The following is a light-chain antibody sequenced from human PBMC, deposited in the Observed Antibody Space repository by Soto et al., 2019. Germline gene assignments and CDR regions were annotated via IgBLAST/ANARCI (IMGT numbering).Light chain of an antibody. Sequence: EIVLTQSPGTLSLSPGERATLSCRASQSVSSSYLAWYQQKPGQAPRLLIYGASSRATGIPDRFSGSGSGTDFTLTISRLEPEYFAVYYCQQYGGTFGPGTKVDIK. CDR3: QQYGGT. CDR2: GAS. J-gene: IGKJ3*01. V-gene: IGKV3-20*01. CDR1: QSVSSSY.